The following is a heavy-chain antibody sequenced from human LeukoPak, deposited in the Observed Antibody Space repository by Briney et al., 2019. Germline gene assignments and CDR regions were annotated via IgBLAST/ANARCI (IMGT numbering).Heavy chain of an antibody. CDR3: VRVVTTVSGWYHFDY. Sequence: PGGSLRLSCAASGFTISDHHIDWVRQAPGKGLEWVGRSRTRSKPNSCTTEFAASFEGRFILSRDESKNTLHLQMSSLNPEDTAVYFCVRVVTTVSGWYHFDYWDQGTLVAVSS. CDR1: GFTISDHH. D-gene: IGHD6-13*01. CDR2: TRSKPNSCTT. V-gene: IGHV3-72*01. J-gene: IGHJ4*02.